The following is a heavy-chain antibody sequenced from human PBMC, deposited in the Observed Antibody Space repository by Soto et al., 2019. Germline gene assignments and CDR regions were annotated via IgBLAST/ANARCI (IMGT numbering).Heavy chain of an antibody. CDR2: IYWDDDK. D-gene: IGHD6-19*01. CDR1: GFSLSSTRMA. V-gene: IGHV2-5*02. J-gene: IGHJ4*02. Sequence: QITLKESGPTLVKPTQTLTLTCTFSGFSLSSTRMAVGWIRQPPGKALEWLALIYWDDDKRYSPFLKSRLTLTKDTSKNQVVLTMSNMDPVDTARYYCAHIVVAGLGYYFHYWGQGTLVTVSS. CDR3: AHIVVAGLGYYFHY.